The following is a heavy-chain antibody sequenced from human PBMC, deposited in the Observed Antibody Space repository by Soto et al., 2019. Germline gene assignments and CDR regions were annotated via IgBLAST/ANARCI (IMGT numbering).Heavy chain of an antibody. CDR2: IYYSGST. D-gene: IGHD3-22*01. CDR3: ARAAGYTHFDSSGYYYGHQLEY. V-gene: IGHV4-30-4*01. J-gene: IGHJ4*02. CDR1: GGSISSGDYY. Sequence: QVQLQESGPGLVKPSQTLSLTCTVSGGSISSGDYYWSWIRQPPGKGLEWIGYIYYSGSTYYNPSLKSRVTISVDTSKNQFSLKLSSVTAADTAVYYCARAAGYTHFDSSGYYYGHQLEYWGQGTLVTVSS.